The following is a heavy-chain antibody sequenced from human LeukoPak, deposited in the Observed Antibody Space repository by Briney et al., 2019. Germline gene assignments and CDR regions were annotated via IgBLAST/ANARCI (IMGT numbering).Heavy chain of an antibody. CDR3: AKANIVVVVAATHCFDY. CDR2: ISGSGGST. V-gene: IGHV3-23*01. J-gene: IGHJ4*02. CDR1: GFTFSSYA. Sequence: GGSLRLSCAASGFTFSSYAMSWVRQAPGKGLEWVSAISGSGGSTYYADSVKGRFTISRDNSKNTLYLQMNSLRAEDTAVYYCAKANIVVVVAATHCFDYWGQGTLVTVSS. D-gene: IGHD2-15*01.